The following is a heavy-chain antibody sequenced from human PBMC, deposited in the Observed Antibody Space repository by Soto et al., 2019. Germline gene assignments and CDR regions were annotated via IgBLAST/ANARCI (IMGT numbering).Heavy chain of an antibody. Sequence: QITLKESGPTLVKPTQTLTLTCTFSGFSLSTSGVGLGWIRQPPGKALEWLALIYWDDGKRYSPSLKSRLTISTDTSNNQMVLTMTTMSPVDTATYYCATARHPYDYSGMDVWGQGTTVTVSS. CDR2: IYWDDGK. CDR1: GFSLSTSGVG. J-gene: IGHJ6*02. V-gene: IGHV2-5*02. CDR3: ATARHPYDYSGMDV.